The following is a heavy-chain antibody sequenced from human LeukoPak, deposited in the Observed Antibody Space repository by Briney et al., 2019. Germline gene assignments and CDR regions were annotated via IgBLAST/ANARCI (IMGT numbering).Heavy chain of an antibody. CDR2: IKSKTDGGTT. CDR3: TAVPYDSAV. V-gene: IGHV3-15*01. CDR1: KFAFNNAW. Sequence: GGSLRLSCAASKFAFNNAWMSWFRQAPGKGLEWVGHIKSKTDGGTTDYAAPVQGRFTISRDDSKDRLYLQMNSLKTEDTAVYYCTAVPYDSAVWGQGTLVTVSS. D-gene: IGHD3-22*01. J-gene: IGHJ4*02.